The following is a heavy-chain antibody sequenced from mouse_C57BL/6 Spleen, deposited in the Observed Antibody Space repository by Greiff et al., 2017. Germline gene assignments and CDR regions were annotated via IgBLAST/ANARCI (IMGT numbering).Heavy chain of an antibody. CDR1: GYSFTGYY. CDR3: ARFYDGFPFAY. D-gene: IGHD2-3*01. V-gene: IGHV1-42*01. Sequence: EVKLMESGPELVKPGASVKISCKASGYSFTGYYMNWVKQSPEKSLEWIGEINPSTGGTTYNQKFKAKATLTVDKSSSTAYMQLKSLTSEDSAVYYCARFYDGFPFAYWGQGTLVTVSA. J-gene: IGHJ3*01. CDR2: INPSTGGT.